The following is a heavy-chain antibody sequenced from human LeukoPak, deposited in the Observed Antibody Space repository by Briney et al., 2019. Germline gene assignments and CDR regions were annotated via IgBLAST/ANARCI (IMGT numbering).Heavy chain of an antibody. V-gene: IGHV3-21*01. D-gene: IGHD6-13*01. Sequence: GGSLRLSCAASGFTFSGYSMNWVRQAPGKGLEWVSTISTTSDYIHYADSLKGRVAISRDNAKNSLYLQMNSLRAEDTAVYYCARGGIYSQGFDYWGQGSLVTVSS. CDR1: GFTFSGYS. CDR2: ISTTSDYI. CDR3: ARGGIYSQGFDY. J-gene: IGHJ4*02.